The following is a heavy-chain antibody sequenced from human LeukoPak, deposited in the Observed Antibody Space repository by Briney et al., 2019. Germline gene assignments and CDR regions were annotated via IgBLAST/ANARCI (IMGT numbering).Heavy chain of an antibody. J-gene: IGHJ4*02. CDR1: GGSISSYY. CDR3: ARDHRDSYDSSGYYRGRGAVFDY. V-gene: IGHV4-4*07. Sequence: SETLSLTCTVSGGSISSYYWSWIRQPPGKGLEWIGRIYTSGSTNYNPSLKSRVTMSVDTSKNQFSLKLSSVTAADTAVYYCARDHRDSYDSSGYYRGRGAVFDYWGQGTLVTVSS. CDR2: IYTSGST. D-gene: IGHD3-22*01.